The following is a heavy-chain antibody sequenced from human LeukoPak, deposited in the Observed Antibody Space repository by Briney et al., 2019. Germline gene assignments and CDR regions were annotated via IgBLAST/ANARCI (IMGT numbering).Heavy chain of an antibody. CDR1: GGSISSYY. D-gene: IGHD3-10*01. CDR2: IHTSGST. Sequence: PSETLSLTCTVSGGSISSYYWSWIRQPAGKGLEWIGRIHTSGSTNYNPSLKSRVTMSVDTSKNQFSLKLSSVTPEDTALYYCARGGLVRGTINSVIGFDIWGQGIMVTVSS. V-gene: IGHV4-4*07. CDR3: ARGGLVRGTINSVIGFDI. J-gene: IGHJ3*02.